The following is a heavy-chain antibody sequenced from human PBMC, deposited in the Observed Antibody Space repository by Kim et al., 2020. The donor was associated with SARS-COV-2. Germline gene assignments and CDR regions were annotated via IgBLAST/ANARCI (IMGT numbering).Heavy chain of an antibody. D-gene: IGHD1-26*01. CDR1: GFTFSNSA. Sequence: GGSLRLSCAASGFTFSNSAMSWVRQSPGKGLEWVSAFSGDGGSTYYADSVKGRFAISRDRSKNTLYLQMNSLRVEDTAVYYCVGSVYGTDQCYYGLDVWGQGTTVSVSS. V-gene: IGHV3-23*01. CDR2: FSGDGGST. CDR3: VGSVYGTDQCYYGLDV. J-gene: IGHJ6*02.